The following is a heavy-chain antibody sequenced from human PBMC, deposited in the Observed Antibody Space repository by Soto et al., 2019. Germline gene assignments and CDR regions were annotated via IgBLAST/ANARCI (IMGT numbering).Heavy chain of an antibody. Sequence: SETLSLTCAVSGGSISSSNWWSWVRQPPGKGLEWIGEIYHSGSTNYNPSLESRVTISVDKSKNQFSLKLSSVTAADTAVYHCARDQVAGRQIYYYYYYGMDVWGQGTTVTVSS. CDR3: ARDQVAGRQIYYYYYYGMDV. V-gene: IGHV4-4*02. J-gene: IGHJ6*02. CDR1: GGSISSSNW. D-gene: IGHD1-26*01. CDR2: IYHSGST.